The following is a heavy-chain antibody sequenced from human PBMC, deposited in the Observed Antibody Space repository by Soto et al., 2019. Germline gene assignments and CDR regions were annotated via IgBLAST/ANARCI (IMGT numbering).Heavy chain of an antibody. J-gene: IGHJ5*02. D-gene: IGHD3-10*01. CDR1: GGSINSGGYY. V-gene: IGHV4-31*03. CDR2: IFYSGST. Sequence: QVQLQESGPGLVKPSQTLSLTCTVSGGSINSGGYYWSWIRQHPGKGLEWIGYIFYSGSTYYNPSLKSRLTISVDMSKNQFSLKLSSVTAADTAVYYCARVGGSGSPFDTWGQGTLVTVSS. CDR3: ARVGGSGSPFDT.